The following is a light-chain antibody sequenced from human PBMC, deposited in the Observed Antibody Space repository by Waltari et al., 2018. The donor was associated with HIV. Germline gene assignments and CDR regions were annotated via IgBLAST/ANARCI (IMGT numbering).Light chain of an antibody. V-gene: IGLV1-40*01. CDR1: SSNIGTGSD. CDR3: QSYDSRLSGSV. CDR2: ANT. J-gene: IGLJ3*02. Sequence: QSALTQPPSVSGAPGQRVPISCTGTSSNIGTGSDVHWYQPLPGTAPKLLIYANTNRPSGVPDRFSGSKSGTSASLAITGLQAEDEADYYCQSYDSRLSGSVFGGGTKLTVL.